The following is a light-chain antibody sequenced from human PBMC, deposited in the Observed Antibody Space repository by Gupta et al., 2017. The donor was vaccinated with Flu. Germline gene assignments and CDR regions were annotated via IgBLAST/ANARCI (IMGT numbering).Light chain of an antibody. J-gene: IGKJ4*02. CDR3: KQDSHWPLT. CDR2: GAS. Sequence: PGTLSLSPGQGATLSCRASQSDANTYLAWYQQKPGQAPRLLIYGASSRATGIPDRFSGSGSGTDFTLTISRVEAEDVAVYYCKQDSHWPLTFGEGTKVEIK. CDR1: QSDANTY. V-gene: IGKV3-20*01.